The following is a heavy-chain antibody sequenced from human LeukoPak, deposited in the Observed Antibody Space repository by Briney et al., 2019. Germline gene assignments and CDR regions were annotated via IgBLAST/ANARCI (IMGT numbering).Heavy chain of an antibody. J-gene: IGHJ4*02. CDR3: ARNPGGTTEVDYYFDY. V-gene: IGHV6-1*01. CDR2: TYYRSKWYN. D-gene: IGHD1-7*01. Sequence: SQTLSLTCAISGDSVSSNSAAWNWIRQSPSRGLEWLGRTYYRSKWYNDYAVSVKSRITINPDTSKNQFSLQLSSVTAADTAVYYCARNPGGTTEVDYYFDYWGQGTLVTVSS. CDR1: GDSVSSNSAA.